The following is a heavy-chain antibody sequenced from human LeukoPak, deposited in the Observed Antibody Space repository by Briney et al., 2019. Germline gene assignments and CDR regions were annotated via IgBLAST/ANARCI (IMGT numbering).Heavy chain of an antibody. D-gene: IGHD6-13*01. CDR1: GFTFSNFW. J-gene: IGHJ1*01. CDR2: INSDGRNT. V-gene: IGHV3-74*01. CDR3: ARDPSSSSDRGYFQH. Sequence: GGSLRLSCAASGFTFSNFWMHWVRQVPGKGLVWVSRINSDGRNTNYVDSVRGRFTISRDNAKNTLYLQMNSLRVEDTAVYYCARDPSSSSDRGYFQHWGQGALVTVSS.